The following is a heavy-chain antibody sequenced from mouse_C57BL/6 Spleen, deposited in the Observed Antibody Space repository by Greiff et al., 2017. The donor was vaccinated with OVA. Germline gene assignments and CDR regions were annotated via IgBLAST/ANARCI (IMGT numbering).Heavy chain of an antibody. D-gene: IGHD1-1*01. Sequence: VQLQQSGAELMKPGASVKLSCKATGYTFTGYWIEWVKQRPGHGLEWIGEIYPGSGSTNYNEKFKSKATLTVDTSSSTAYMQLSSLTSEDSAVYYCARSPYYYGSSYGAMDYWGQGTSVTVSS. CDR1: GYTFTGYW. CDR3: ARSPYYYGSSYGAMDY. V-gene: IGHV1-9*01. CDR2: IYPGSGST. J-gene: IGHJ4*01.